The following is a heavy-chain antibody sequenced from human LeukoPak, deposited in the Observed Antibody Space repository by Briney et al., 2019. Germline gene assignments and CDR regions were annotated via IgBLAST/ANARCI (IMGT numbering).Heavy chain of an antibody. V-gene: IGHV1-24*01. Sequence: ASVKVSCKVSGYTLTELSLHWVRQAPGKGLEWMGRFDPEDGETIYARKFQGRVTMTEDSSTDTAYMELSSLRSEDTAVYFCAVSLTTGGYYGMDVWGQGTTVTVSS. CDR2: FDPEDGET. CDR3: AVSLTTGGYYGMDV. CDR1: GYTLTELS. D-gene: IGHD1-1*01. J-gene: IGHJ6*02.